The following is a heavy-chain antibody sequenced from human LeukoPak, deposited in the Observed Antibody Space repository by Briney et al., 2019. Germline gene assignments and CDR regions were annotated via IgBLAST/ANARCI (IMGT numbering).Heavy chain of an antibody. J-gene: IGHJ5*02. CDR2: TGLSSSYI. V-gene: IGHV3-21*03. D-gene: IGHD2-15*01. CDR3: ARERSYCSGATCSLDL. Sequence: GGSLRLSCAASGFSLNIYDMVWVRQAPGKGLEWIASTGLSSSYIGYADSVKGRFSISRDNGENSVYLQMNSLRAEDTAVYSCARERSYCSGATCSLDLWGQGTLVTVSS. CDR1: GFSLNIYD.